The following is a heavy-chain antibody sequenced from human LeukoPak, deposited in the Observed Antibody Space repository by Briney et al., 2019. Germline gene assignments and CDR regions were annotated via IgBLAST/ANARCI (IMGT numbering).Heavy chain of an antibody. CDR3: AKYNWNDKRFDP. CDR1: GGSISSDSYY. Sequence: SETLSLTCTVSGGSISSDSYYWTWIRQPAGKGLEWIGRIYNTGSTNYNPSLKSRVTMSVGTSKNQFSLKLSSVTAADTAVYYCAKYNWNDKRFDPWGQGTLVTVSS. D-gene: IGHD1-1*01. J-gene: IGHJ5*02. CDR2: IYNTGST. V-gene: IGHV4-61*02.